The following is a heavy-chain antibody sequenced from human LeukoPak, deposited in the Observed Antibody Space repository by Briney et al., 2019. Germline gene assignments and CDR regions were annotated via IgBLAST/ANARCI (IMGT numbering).Heavy chain of an antibody. CDR1: GFTFSSYS. CDR2: ISSSSSTI. J-gene: IGHJ3*02. D-gene: IGHD5-12*01. CDR3: ANLPYDSHDAFDI. Sequence: GGSLRLSCAASGFTFSSYSMNWVRQAPGKGLEWVSYISSSSSTIYYADSVKGRFTISRDNSKNTLYLQMNSLRAEDTAVYYCANLPYDSHDAFDIWGQGTMVTVSS. V-gene: IGHV3-48*01.